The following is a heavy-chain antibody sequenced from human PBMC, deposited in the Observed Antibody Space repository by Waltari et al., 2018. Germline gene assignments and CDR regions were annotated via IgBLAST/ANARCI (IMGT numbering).Heavy chain of an antibody. J-gene: IGHJ4*02. Sequence: QVQLVQSGAEVTKHGASVKVPCKASGYTFTVQYIHWVRQAPGQGLAWMGWIHPNSGDTNYAQKFQGRVTMTGDTSINTAYIELSSLRSDDTAIYYCAKSRDGYNFFDYWGQGALVTVSS. V-gene: IGHV1-2*02. CDR2: IHPNSGDT. CDR1: GYTFTVQY. D-gene: IGHD5-12*01. CDR3: AKSRDGYNFFDY.